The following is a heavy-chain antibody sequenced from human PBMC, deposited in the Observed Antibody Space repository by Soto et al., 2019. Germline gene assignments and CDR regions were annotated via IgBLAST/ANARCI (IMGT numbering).Heavy chain of an antibody. D-gene: IGHD4-17*01. Sequence: GGSLRLSCAASGFTFSSYGMHWVRQAPGKGLEWVAVIWYDGSNKYYADSVKGRFTISRDNSKNTLYLQMNSLRAEDTAVYYCARDQSYDYPEGADYWGQGTLVTVSS. CDR1: GFTFSSYG. V-gene: IGHV3-33*01. CDR3: ARDQSYDYPEGADY. CDR2: IWYDGSNK. J-gene: IGHJ4*02.